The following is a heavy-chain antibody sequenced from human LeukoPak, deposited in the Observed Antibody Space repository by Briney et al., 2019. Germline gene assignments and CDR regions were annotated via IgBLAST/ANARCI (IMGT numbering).Heavy chain of an antibody. D-gene: IGHD3-16*01. J-gene: IGHJ6*04. CDR2: ISGSGGST. CDR1: GFTLSNYA. Sequence: GGSLRLSCAASGFTLSNYAMSWVRQAPGKGLEWVSSISGSGGSTYYADSVKGRFAISRDNSTNTLYLQMNSLRAEDTAVYYCAKRPWDVGGSNNGRDVGGKGPTVTVSS. V-gene: IGHV3-23*01. CDR3: AKRPWDVGGSNNGRDV.